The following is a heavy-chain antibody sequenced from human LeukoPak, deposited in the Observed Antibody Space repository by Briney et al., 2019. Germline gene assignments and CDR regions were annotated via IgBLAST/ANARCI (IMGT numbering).Heavy chain of an antibody. Sequence: SVKVSCKASGGTFSSYAISWVRQAPGQGLEWMGGIIPIFGTANYAQKFQGRVTITADKSTSTAYMELSSLRSEDTAVYYCARGLNWATYYYMDVWGKGTTVTISS. V-gene: IGHV1-69*06. D-gene: IGHD7-27*01. CDR1: GGTFSSYA. CDR2: IIPIFGTA. J-gene: IGHJ6*03. CDR3: ARGLNWATYYYMDV.